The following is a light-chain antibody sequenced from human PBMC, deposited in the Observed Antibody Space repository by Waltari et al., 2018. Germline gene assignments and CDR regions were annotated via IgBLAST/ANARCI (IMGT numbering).Light chain of an antibody. Sequence: DIVMTQSPVSLAVSLCERATITCKSTQSVLFSSNNKNYLSWYQQKPGQPPQLLIYWASTRESGTPDRFSGSGSGTDFTLTISSLQAEDVAVYYCQQYYTTPYPFGQGTKLEIK. CDR2: WAS. CDR3: QQYYTTPYP. V-gene: IGKV4-1*01. CDR1: QSVLFSSNNKNY. J-gene: IGKJ2*01.